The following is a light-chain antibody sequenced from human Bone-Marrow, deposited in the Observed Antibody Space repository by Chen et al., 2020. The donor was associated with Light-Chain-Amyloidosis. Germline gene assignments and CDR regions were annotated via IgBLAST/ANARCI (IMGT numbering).Light chain of an antibody. CDR3: SAYTITNTLV. V-gene: IGLV2-14*01. Sequence: QSALTQPASVSGSPGQSITISCTGTSRDVGGDNHFSWYQQHPDKAPKLMIYEVTNRPSWVPARFSGSKSDNTASLTISVLQTEDEADYFCSAYTITNTLVFGSGTRVTVL. J-gene: IGLJ1*01. CDR2: EVT. CDR1: SRDVGGDNH.